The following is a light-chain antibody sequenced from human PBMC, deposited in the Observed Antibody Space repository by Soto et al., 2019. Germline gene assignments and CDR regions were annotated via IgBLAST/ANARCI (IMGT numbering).Light chain of an antibody. CDR3: QQRSNWPIFT. J-gene: IGKJ3*01. CDR1: QSVSSN. V-gene: IGKV3-11*01. Sequence: EIVMTQSPATLSVSPGERATLSCRASQSVSSNLAWYQQKPGQAPRLLIYDASNRATGIPARFSGSGSGTDFTLTISSLEPEDFAVYYCQQRSNWPIFTFGPGTKVDIK. CDR2: DAS.